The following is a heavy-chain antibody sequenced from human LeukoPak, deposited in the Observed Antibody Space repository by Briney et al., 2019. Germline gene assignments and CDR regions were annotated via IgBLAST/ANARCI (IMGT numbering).Heavy chain of an antibody. J-gene: IGHJ6*03. D-gene: IGHD2-2*01. CDR2: IGGSGRST. V-gene: IGHV3-23*01. Sequence: GGTLRLSCAASGFTFSSYGMSWVRQAPGKGLEWVSAIGGSGRSTYYADSVKGRFTISRDDSENTLYLQMNSLRPEDAAAYYCARSYCSSSSCYADFYYYYMDVWGKGTTVTVSS. CDR3: ARSYCSSSSCYADFYYYYMDV. CDR1: GFTFSSYG.